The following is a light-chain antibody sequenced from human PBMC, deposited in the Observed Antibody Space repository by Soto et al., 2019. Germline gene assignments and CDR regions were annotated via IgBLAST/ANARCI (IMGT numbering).Light chain of an antibody. CDR3: QQRSNWLT. Sequence: EIVLTQSPGTLSLSPGERATLSCRASQRVSNNYLAWYQQKPGQAPRLLIYGASNRATGIPDRFSGSGSGTDFTLTTSRLEPEAFAVYYCQQRSNWLTFGGGSKV. CDR2: GAS. CDR1: QRVSNNY. V-gene: IGKV3D-20*02. J-gene: IGKJ4*01.